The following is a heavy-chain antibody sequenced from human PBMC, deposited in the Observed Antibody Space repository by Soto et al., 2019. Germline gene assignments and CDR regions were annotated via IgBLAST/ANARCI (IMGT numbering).Heavy chain of an antibody. J-gene: IGHJ4*02. Sequence: EVQLLESGGGLIQPGGSLRLSCVTSGFTFSNYAMSWVRQAPGKGLEWVSGFGVDGVTYYADSVRGRFTIPRDNSKNTLNLQMNSLRVEDTALYYCAKAKGSFDHTGPDQWGQGTLVTVSS. CDR3: AKAKGSFDHTGPDQ. V-gene: IGHV3-23*01. CDR1: GFTFSNYA. CDR2: FGVDGVT. D-gene: IGHD2-8*02.